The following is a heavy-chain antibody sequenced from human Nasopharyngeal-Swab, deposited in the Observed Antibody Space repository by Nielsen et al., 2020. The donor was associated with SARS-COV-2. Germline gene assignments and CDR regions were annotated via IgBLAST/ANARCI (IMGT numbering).Heavy chain of an antibody. J-gene: IGHJ4*02. CDR1: GGSFSGYY. CDR2: IYHSGST. Sequence: SETLSLTCAVYGGSFSGYYWSWIRQPPGKGLEWIGEIYHSGSTNYNPSLKSRVTISVDKSKNQFSLKLSSVTAADTAVYYCARCIAAAGPAPDYWGQGTLVTVSS. D-gene: IGHD6-13*01. CDR3: ARCIAAAGPAPDY. V-gene: IGHV4-34*01.